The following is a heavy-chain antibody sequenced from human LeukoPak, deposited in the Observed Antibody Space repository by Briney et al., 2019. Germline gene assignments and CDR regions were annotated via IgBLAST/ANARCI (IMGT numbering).Heavy chain of an antibody. CDR2: FDPEDGET. Sequence: ASVKVSFKVSGYTLTELSMHWVRQAPGKGLEWMGGFDPEDGETIYAQKFQGRVTMTEDTSTDTAYMELSSLRSEDTAVYYCATGHPTYSSSWYNWFDPWGQGTLVTVSS. CDR3: ATGHPTYSSSWYNWFDP. J-gene: IGHJ5*02. V-gene: IGHV1-24*01. D-gene: IGHD6-13*01. CDR1: GYTLTELS.